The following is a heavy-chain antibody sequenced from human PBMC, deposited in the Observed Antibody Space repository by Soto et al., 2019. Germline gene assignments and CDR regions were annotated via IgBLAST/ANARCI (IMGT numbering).Heavy chain of an antibody. V-gene: IGHV3-21*06. Sequence: PGGSLRLSCAASGFTFSSHSMNWVRQAPGKGLEWVSSITRSSIYLLYADSVKGRFTISRDNAKNSLYLEMNSLRAEDTAVYFCAREGYIHTWGTHGLDVWGQGTPVNVSS. D-gene: IGHD2-15*01. CDR2: ITRSSIYL. CDR3: AREGYIHTWGTHGLDV. J-gene: IGHJ6*02. CDR1: GFTFSSHS.